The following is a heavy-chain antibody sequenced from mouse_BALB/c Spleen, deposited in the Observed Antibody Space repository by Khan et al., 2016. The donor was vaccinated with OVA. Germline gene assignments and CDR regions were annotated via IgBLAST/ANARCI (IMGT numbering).Heavy chain of an antibody. CDR2: ISSGSSTI. Sequence: DVMLVESGGGLVQPGGSRKLSCAASGFTFSSFGMHWVRQAPEKGLEWVAYISSGSSTIYYADTVKGRFTISRDNPKNTLFLQMTSLRSEDTAMYYCAKGFGYFDVWGAGTTVTVSS. J-gene: IGHJ1*01. V-gene: IGHV5-17*02. CDR3: AKGFGYFDV. CDR1: GFTFSSFG.